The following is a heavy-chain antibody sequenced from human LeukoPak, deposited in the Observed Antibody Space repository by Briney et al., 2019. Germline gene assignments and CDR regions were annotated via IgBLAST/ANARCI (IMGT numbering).Heavy chain of an antibody. CDR2: ISWNGGTT. D-gene: IGHD2-21*01. CDR3: AKTTAYSPYAFDI. V-gene: IGHV3-20*01. CDR1: RFTFSSYA. J-gene: IGHJ3*02. Sequence: PGGSLRLSCAASRFTFSSYAMSWVRQAPGKGLEWVSDISWNGGTTGYADSVRGRFTISRDNAKNSLYLQMNSLRVEDTALYHCAKTTAYSPYAFDIWGPGTMVTVSS.